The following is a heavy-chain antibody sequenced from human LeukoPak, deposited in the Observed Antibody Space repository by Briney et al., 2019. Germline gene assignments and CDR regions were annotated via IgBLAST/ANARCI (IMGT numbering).Heavy chain of an antibody. D-gene: IGHD3-16*01. CDR3: ARDNVLGGQNYFDY. CDR1: GYSISGGYY. V-gene: IGHV4-38-2*02. J-gene: IGHJ4*02. CDR2: IYHSGST. Sequence: LSETLSLTRTVSGYSISGGYYWGWIRQPPGKGLEWIGSIYHSGSTYYNPSLKSRVTISVDTSKNQFSLKLSSVTAADTAVYYCARDNVLGGQNYFDYWGQGTLVTVSS.